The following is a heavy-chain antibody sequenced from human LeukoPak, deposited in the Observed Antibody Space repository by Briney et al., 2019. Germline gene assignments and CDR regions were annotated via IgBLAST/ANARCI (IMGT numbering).Heavy chain of an antibody. D-gene: IGHD3-22*01. CDR2: ISSSSSTI. J-gene: IGHJ4*02. V-gene: IGHV3-48*01. CDR1: GFTFSSYS. CDR3: ASSQIYGYYYDSSGYYSFDY. Sequence: PGGSLRLSCVASGFTFSSYSMNWVRQAPGKGLEWVSYISSSSSTIYYADSVKGRFTISRDNAKNSLYLQMNSLRAEDTAVYYCASSQIYGYYYDSSGYYSFDYWGQGTLVTVSS.